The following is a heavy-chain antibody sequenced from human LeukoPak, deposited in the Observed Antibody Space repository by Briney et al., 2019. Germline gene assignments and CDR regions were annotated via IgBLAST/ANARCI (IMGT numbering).Heavy chain of an antibody. CDR1: GFTVSSNY. CDR3: ARDRSDYGGNSGFDY. CDR2: IYSGGST. Sequence: GGFLRLSCAASGFTVSSNYMSWVRQAPGKGLEWVSVIYSGGSTYYADSVKGRFTISRDNSKNTLYLQMNSLRAEDTAVYYCARDRSDYGGNSGFDYWGQGTLVTVSS. V-gene: IGHV3-66*01. D-gene: IGHD4-23*01. J-gene: IGHJ4*02.